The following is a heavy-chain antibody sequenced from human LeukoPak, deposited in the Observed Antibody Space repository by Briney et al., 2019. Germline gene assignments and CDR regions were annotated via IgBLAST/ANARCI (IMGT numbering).Heavy chain of an antibody. CDR1: GYTFTSYG. Sequence: ASVKVSCKASGYTFTSYGITWVRQAPGRGLEWMGWISAYNGNTNYAQNFQGRVTMTTDTSTSTAYMELRSLRSDDTAVYYCARGGSGWFSDYWGQGTPVTVSS. D-gene: IGHD6-19*01. V-gene: IGHV1-18*01. CDR2: ISAYNGNT. J-gene: IGHJ4*02. CDR3: ARGGSGWFSDY.